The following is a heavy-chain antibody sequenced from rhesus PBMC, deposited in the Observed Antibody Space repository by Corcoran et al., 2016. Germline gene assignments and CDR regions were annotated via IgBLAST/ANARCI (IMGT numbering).Heavy chain of an antibody. D-gene: IGHD4-23*01. J-gene: IGHJ5-1*01. Sequence: QVTLKESGPALVKPTQTLTLTCTFSGFSLSTSGLGVGWIRQPPGKALEWLASIYWDDDMNYTTTRKSRLTISKDTSKNPVVLTMTNMDPVDTATYYCVRIQYISGKNRFDVWGAGVLVTVSS. V-gene: IGHV2S1*01. CDR2: IYWDDDM. CDR1: GFSLSTSGLG. CDR3: VRIQYISGKNRFDV.